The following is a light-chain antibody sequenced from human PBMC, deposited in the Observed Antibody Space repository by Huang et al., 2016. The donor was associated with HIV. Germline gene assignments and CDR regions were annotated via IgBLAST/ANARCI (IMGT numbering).Light chain of an antibody. CDR2: GAS. J-gene: IGKJ2*01. V-gene: IGKV3-20*01. CDR3: QQYGSSLYT. CDR1: QSVSSSY. Sequence: EIVLTQSPGTLSLSPGERANLSCRASQSVSSSYLAWYQQKPGQAPRLLIYGASSRATGIPDRFSGSGSGTDFTLTISRLEPEDCAVYYCQQYGSSLYTFGQGTKLEIK.